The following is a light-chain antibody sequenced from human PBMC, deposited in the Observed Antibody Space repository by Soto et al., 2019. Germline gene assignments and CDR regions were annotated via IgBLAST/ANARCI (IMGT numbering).Light chain of an antibody. CDR3: QQYGSSPRT. CDR1: QSVSSNY. CDR2: GAS. J-gene: IGKJ1*01. V-gene: IGKV3-20*01. Sequence: IVATQSPDTLSLSPGERATLSCRASQSVSSNYLAWYQQKPGQAPRLLIYGASNRATGIPDRFSGSGSGTDFTLTIARLEPEDFVVYYCQQYGSSPRTFGQGTKVEIK.